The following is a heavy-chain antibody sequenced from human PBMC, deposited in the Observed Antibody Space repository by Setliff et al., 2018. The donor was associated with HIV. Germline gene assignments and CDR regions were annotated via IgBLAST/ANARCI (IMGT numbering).Heavy chain of an antibody. D-gene: IGHD2-21*01. CDR2: INTNTGNP. Sequence: GASVKVSCKASGYTFTSYYMHWVRQAPGQGLEWMGWINTNTGNPTYAQGFTGRFVFSLDTSVSTAYLQISSLKAEDSAIYYCARVSDTGVDPQTHRDYWGQGTPVTVSS. CDR3: ARVSDTGVDPQTHRDY. V-gene: IGHV7-4-1*02. J-gene: IGHJ4*02. CDR1: GYTFTSYY.